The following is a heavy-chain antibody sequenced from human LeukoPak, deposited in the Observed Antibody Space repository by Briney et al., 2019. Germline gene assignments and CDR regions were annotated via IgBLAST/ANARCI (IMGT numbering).Heavy chain of an antibody. Sequence: GASVKVSCKASGYTFTSYYIYWVRQATGQGLEWMGWMNPNSGNTGYAQKFQGRVTITRNTSISTAYMELSSLRSEDTAVYYCAREDYYDSGSNDYWGQGTLVTVSS. V-gene: IGHV1-8*03. CDR2: MNPNSGNT. CDR1: GYTFTSYY. D-gene: IGHD3-22*01. CDR3: AREDYYDSGSNDY. J-gene: IGHJ4*02.